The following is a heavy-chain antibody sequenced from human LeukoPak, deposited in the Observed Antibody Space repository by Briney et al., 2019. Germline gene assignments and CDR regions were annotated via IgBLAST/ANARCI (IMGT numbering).Heavy chain of an antibody. V-gene: IGHV3-23*01. J-gene: IGHJ4*02. D-gene: IGHD4-11*01. CDR1: GFTFSSYA. CDR3: AKAVTTVTPYFDY. CDR2: ISGSGGST. Sequence: GGSLRLSCAASGFTFSSYAMSWVRQAPGKGLEWVSAISGSGGSTYYGDSGKGRLTISRHNSKNTLYLQMNSLRAEDTAVYYCAKAVTTVTPYFDYWGQGTLVTVSS.